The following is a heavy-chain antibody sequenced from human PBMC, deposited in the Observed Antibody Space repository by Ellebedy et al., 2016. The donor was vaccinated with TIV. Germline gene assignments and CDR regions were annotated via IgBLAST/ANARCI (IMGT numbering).Heavy chain of an antibody. CDR3: VLRFGELLSRSSYYYNGLDV. CDR2: IIPILDTE. J-gene: IGHJ6*02. D-gene: IGHD3-10*01. Sequence: AASVKVSCKASGGTFSSYAISWVRQAPGRGLEWMGGIIPILDTEKYAQKFQGRVTITADESTGTAFMELSSLRSEDTAVYYCVLRFGELLSRSSYYYNGLDVWGQGTTVTVSS. V-gene: IGHV1-69*13. CDR1: GGTFSSYA.